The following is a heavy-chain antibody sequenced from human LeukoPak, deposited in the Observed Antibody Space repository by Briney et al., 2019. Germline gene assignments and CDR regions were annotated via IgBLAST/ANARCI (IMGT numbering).Heavy chain of an antibody. J-gene: IGHJ4*02. CDR3: AKDLVGYCTGGVCPYLDY. D-gene: IGHD2-8*02. CDR2: ISGSGGST. Sequence: GGSLRLSCAASGFTFSSYAMSWVRQAPGKGLEWVSAISGSGGSTYYADSVKGRFTISRDNSKNTLYLQMNSLRAEDTAVYYCAKDLVGYCTGGVCPYLDYWGQGTLVTVSS. CDR1: GFTFSSYA. V-gene: IGHV3-23*01.